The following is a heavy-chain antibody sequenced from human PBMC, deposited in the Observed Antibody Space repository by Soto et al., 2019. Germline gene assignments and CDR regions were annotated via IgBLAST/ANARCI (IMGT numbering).Heavy chain of an antibody. J-gene: IGHJ6*02. CDR2: ISYDGSNK. D-gene: IGHD2-15*01. CDR3: TRQEVVAAPLSPLYYYYGMDV. CDR1: GFTFSSYA. V-gene: IGHV3-30-3*01. Sequence: QVQLVESGGGVVQPGRSLRLSCAASGFTFSSYAMHWVRQAPGKGLEWVAVISYDGSNKYYADSVKGRFTISRDNSKNTLYLQMNSLKTEDTAVYYCTRQEVVAAPLSPLYYYYGMDVWGQGTTVTVSS.